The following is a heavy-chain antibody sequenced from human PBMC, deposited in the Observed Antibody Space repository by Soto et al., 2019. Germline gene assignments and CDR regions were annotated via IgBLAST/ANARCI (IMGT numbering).Heavy chain of an antibody. D-gene: IGHD3-3*01. CDR1: GFSLSTSGVG. J-gene: IGHJ5*02. CDR3: AHSGYDFWSGYYALDNWFDP. V-gene: IGHV2-5*01. Sequence: ASGPTLVNPTQTLTLTCTFSGFSLSTSGVGVGWIRQPPGKALEWLALIYWNDDKRYSPSLKSRLTITKDTSKNQVVLTMTNMDPVDTATYYCAHSGYDFWSGYYALDNWFDPWGQGTLVTVSS. CDR2: IYWNDDK.